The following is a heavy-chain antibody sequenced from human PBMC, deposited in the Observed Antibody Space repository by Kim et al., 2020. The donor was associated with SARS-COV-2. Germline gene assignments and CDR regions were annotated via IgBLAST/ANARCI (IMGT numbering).Heavy chain of an antibody. CDR3: AREKPRDIVVVPAAMDI. J-gene: IGHJ3*02. CDR1: GGTFSSYA. D-gene: IGHD2-2*01. CDR2: IIPIFGTA. V-gene: IGHV1-69*13. Sequence: SVKVSCKASGGTFSSYAISWVRQAPGQGLEWMGGIIPIFGTANYAQKFQGRVTITADESTSTAYMELSSLRSEDTAVYYCAREKPRDIVVVPAAMDIWGQGTMVTVSS.